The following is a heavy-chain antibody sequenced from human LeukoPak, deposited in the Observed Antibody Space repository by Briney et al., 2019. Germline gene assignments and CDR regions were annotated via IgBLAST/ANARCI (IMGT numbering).Heavy chain of an antibody. CDR3: ARGGANYAGDGAFDI. V-gene: IGHV3-21*01. CDR1: GFTFSSYS. D-gene: IGHD1-7*01. J-gene: IGHJ3*02. CDR2: ISSSSSYI. Sequence: PGGSLRLSCAASGFTFSSYSMNWVRQAPGKGLEWVSSISSSSSYIYYADSVKGRFTISRDNAKNSLYLQMNSLRAEDTAVYYCARGGANYAGDGAFDIWGQGTMVTVSS.